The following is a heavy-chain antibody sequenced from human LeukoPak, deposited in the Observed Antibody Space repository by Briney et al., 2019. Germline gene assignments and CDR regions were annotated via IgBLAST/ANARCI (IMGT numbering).Heavy chain of an antibody. J-gene: IGHJ4*02. CDR3: ARRSGWYGSFDY. CDR1: GYTFTSYY. D-gene: IGHD6-13*01. V-gene: IGHV1-46*01. Sequence: ASVKVSCKASGYTFTSYYMHWVRQAPGQGLEWMGIINPSGGSTTYAQKFQGRVTMTRDTSTSTVYMELSSLRSDDTAVYYCARRSGWYGSFDYWGQGTLVTVSS. CDR2: INPSGGST.